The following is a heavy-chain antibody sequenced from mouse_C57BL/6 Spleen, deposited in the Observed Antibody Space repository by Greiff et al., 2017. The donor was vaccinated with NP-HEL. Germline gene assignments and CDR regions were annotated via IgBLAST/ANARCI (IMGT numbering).Heavy chain of an antibody. CDR2: INPGSGGT. D-gene: IGHD2-4*01. V-gene: IGHV1-54*01. CDR3: AREYYDYDRGPGYFDY. CDR1: GYAFTNYL. J-gene: IGHJ2*01. Sequence: QVQLQQSGAELVRPGTSVKVSCKASGYAFTNYLIEWVKQRPGQGLEWIGVINPGSGGTNYNEKFKGKATLTADQSSSTAYMQLSSLTSEDSAVYFCAREYYDYDRGPGYFDYWGQGTTLTVSS.